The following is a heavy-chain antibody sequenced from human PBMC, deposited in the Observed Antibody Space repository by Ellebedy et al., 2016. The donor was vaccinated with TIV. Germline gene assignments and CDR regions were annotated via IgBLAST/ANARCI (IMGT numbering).Heavy chain of an antibody. D-gene: IGHD1-26*01. J-gene: IGHJ4*02. CDR3: AKGSSGSYEIDY. CDR1: GFTFSSYA. Sequence: GGSLRLSXAASGFTFSSYAMHWVRQAPGKGLEWVAVISYDGSNKYYADSVKGRFTISRDNSKNTLYLQMNSLRAEDTAVYYCAKGSSGSYEIDYWGQGTLVTVSS. V-gene: IGHV3-30*04. CDR2: ISYDGSNK.